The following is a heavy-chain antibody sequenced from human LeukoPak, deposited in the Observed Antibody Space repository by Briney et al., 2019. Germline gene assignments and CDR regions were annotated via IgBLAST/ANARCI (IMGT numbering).Heavy chain of an antibody. J-gene: IGHJ4*02. CDR1: GYSFTSYW. CDR2: ISAYNGNT. CDR3: ARTSRYSSSWYTGDY. V-gene: IGHV1-18*04. D-gene: IGHD6-13*01. Sequence: GESLKISCKGSGYSFTSYWIGWVRQAPGQGLEWMGWISAYNGNTNYAQKLQGRVTMTTDTSTSTAYMELRSLRSDDTAVYYCARTSRYSSSWYTGDYWGQGTLVTVSS.